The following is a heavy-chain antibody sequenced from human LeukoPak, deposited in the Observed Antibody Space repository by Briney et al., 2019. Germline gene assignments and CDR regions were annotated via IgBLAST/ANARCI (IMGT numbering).Heavy chain of an antibody. CDR2: ISSSGSTI. CDR3: ASHCSSTSCYHYYGSGSYYS. Sequence: PGGSLRLSCAASGFTFSSYEMNWVRQAPGKGLEWVSYISSSGSTIYYADSVKGRFTISRDNAKNSLYLQMNSLRAEDTAVYYCASHCSSTSCYHYYGSGSYYSWGQGTLVTVSS. J-gene: IGHJ5*02. CDR1: GFTFSSYE. D-gene: IGHD3-10*01. V-gene: IGHV3-48*03.